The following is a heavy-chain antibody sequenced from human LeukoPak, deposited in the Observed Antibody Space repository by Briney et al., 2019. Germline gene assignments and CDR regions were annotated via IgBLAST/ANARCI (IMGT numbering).Heavy chain of an antibody. J-gene: IGHJ4*02. Sequence: PGGSLRLSCAASGFTFSSYSMNWVRQAPGEGLEWVSSISSSSSYIYYADSVKGRFAISRDNAKNSLYLQMNSLRAEDTAVYYCAREWSYYDSSGYYSTPFDYWGQGTLVTVSS. D-gene: IGHD3-22*01. CDR2: ISSSSSYI. CDR1: GFTFSSYS. V-gene: IGHV3-21*01. CDR3: AREWSYYDSSGYYSTPFDY.